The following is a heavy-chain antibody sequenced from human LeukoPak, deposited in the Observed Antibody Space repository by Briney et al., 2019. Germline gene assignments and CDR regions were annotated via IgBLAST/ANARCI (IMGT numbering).Heavy chain of an antibody. Sequence: SLNVSSHASAGTFSRYTISWVRQAPGQGVEWMGRIIPILSMANYAQKFQGRVTIPADKSTSTAYMQLSSLRSEDTAVYYCARAYCSGGSCYLGPFDYWGQGTLVTVSS. V-gene: IGHV1-69*02. CDR3: ARAYCSGGSCYLGPFDY. CDR1: AGTFSRYT. J-gene: IGHJ4*02. D-gene: IGHD2-15*01. CDR2: IIPILSMA.